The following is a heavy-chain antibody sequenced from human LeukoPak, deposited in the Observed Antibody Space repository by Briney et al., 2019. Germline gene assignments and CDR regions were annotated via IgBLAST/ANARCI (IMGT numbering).Heavy chain of an antibody. CDR3: ARDQLDTAMVTSRGSNNWFDP. CDR2: IIPIFGIA. CDR1: GGTFGSYA. J-gene: IGHJ5*02. V-gene: IGHV1-69*04. D-gene: IGHD5-18*01. Sequence: SVKVSCKASGGTFGSYAISWVRQAPGQGLEWMGRIIPIFGIANYAQKFQGRVTITADKSTSTAYMELSSLRSEDTAVYYCARDQLDTAMVTSRGSNNWFDPWGQGTLVTVSS.